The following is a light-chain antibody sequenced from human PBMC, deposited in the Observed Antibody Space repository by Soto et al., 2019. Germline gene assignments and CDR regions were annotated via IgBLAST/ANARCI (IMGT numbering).Light chain of an antibody. V-gene: IGLV2-14*01. CDR1: SSDVGGYKY. CDR2: EVT. J-gene: IGLJ2*01. Sequence: QSALTQPASVSGSPGQSITISCTGTSSDVGGYKYVSWYQQHPGRAPRLVIYEVTNRPSGVSNRFSGSKSGNTASLTISGLQAEDEANYYCAAWDDSLSGVVFGGGTKLTVL. CDR3: AAWDDSLSGVV.